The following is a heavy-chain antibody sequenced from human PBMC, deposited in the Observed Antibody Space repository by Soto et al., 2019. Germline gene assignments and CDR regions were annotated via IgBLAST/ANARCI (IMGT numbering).Heavy chain of an antibody. CDR1: GFTFDDYA. V-gene: IGHV3-9*01. J-gene: IGHJ4*02. CDR2: ISWNSNII. Sequence: EVQLVESGGGLVQPGRSLRLSCAASGFTFDDYAMHWVRRVPGKGLEWVSSISWNSNIIGYADSVKGRFTISRDNAKNSLYLQMNSLRPDDTALYYCAKGGPDGFCSGGRCYFDYWGQGTLVSVS. CDR3: AKGGPDGFCSGGRCYFDY. D-gene: IGHD2-15*01.